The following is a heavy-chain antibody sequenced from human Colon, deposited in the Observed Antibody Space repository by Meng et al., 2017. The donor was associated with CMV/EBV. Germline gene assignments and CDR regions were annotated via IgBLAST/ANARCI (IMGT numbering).Heavy chain of an antibody. CDR1: GFTFSRNW. CDR3: ARITTFGVGLHGMDV. Sequence: GGSLRLSCAVSGFTFSRNWMTWVRQAPGKGLEWVANINQDGSETYYVDSVKGRFTISRDNARNSLYLQMNSLRVEDTSVYYWARITTFGVGLHGMDVWGQGTTVTVSS. D-gene: IGHD3-3*01. V-gene: IGHV3-7*01. CDR2: INQDGSET. J-gene: IGHJ6*02.